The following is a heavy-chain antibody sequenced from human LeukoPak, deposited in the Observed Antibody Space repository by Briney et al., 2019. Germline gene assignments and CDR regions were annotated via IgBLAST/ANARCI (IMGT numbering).Heavy chain of an antibody. CDR1: GGSISSYF. Sequence: NPSETLSLTCTVSGGSISSYFWSWIRQPPGKGLEWIGYIYDSGSTNYNPSLKNRVTISVDTPKNQFSLKLSSVTAADTAVYYCAREGSSGWHWFDPWGQGTLVTVSS. J-gene: IGHJ5*02. CDR2: IYDSGST. D-gene: IGHD6-25*01. CDR3: AREGSSGWHWFDP. V-gene: IGHV4-59*01.